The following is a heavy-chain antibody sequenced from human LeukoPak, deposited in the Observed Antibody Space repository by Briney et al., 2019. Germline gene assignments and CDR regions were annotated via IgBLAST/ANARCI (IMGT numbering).Heavy chain of an antibody. CDR2: IWYDASNK. J-gene: IGHJ6*02. CDR3: TRNPGMDV. V-gene: IGHV3-33*01. Sequence: GGSLRLSCAASGFTFRRYGIHWVRQAPGKGLEWVAVIWYDASNKYYADSVKGRFTISRDNSKNTLYLQMNSLRTEDTAVYYCTRNPGMDVWGQGTTVTVSS. CDR1: GFTFRRYG.